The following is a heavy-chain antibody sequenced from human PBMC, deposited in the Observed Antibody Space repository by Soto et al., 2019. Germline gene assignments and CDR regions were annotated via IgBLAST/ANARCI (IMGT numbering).Heavy chain of an antibody. CDR3: ARAKGSTWLPCGVHLHYYGMDV. CDR2: IGTAGDT. CDR1: GFTFSSYD. Sequence: EVQLVESGGGLVQPGGSLRLSCAASGFTFSSYDMHWVRQATGKGLEWVSAIGTAGDTYYPGSVKGRFPISRENAKNSLYLQMNSLRAEDTAVYYCARAKGSTWLPCGVHLHYYGMDVWGQGPTVTVSS. J-gene: IGHJ6*02. V-gene: IGHV3-13*01. D-gene: IGHD5-12*01.